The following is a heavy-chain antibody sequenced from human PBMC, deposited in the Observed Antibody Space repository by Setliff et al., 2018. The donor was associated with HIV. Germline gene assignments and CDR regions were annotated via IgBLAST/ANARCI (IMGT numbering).Heavy chain of an antibody. CDR3: ARVRLTMIMMVDYFDQ. V-gene: IGHV4-34*01. D-gene: IGHD3-22*01. Sequence: PSETLSLTCAVYGVSFSGYYWSWIRQPPGKGLEWIGEINHRGITNYSPSLKSRVTISVDTSKNQFSLKLKSVTAADTAVYYCARVRLTMIMMVDYFDQWGQGTLVTVSS. CDR1: GVSFSGYY. J-gene: IGHJ4*02. CDR2: INHRGIT.